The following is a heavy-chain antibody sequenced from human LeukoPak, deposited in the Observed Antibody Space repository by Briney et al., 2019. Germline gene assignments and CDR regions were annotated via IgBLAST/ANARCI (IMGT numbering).Heavy chain of an antibody. CDR3: AREADYDSSGYYPFDGMDV. CDR1: GFTFSSYS. V-gene: IGHV3-21*01. J-gene: IGHJ6*02. CDR2: ISSSSSYI. D-gene: IGHD3-22*01. Sequence: GGSLRLSCAASGFTFSSYSVNWVRQAPGKGLEWVSSISSSSSYIYYADSVKGRFTISRDNAKNSLYLQMNSLRAEDTAVYYCAREADYDSSGYYPFDGMDVWGQGTTVTVSS.